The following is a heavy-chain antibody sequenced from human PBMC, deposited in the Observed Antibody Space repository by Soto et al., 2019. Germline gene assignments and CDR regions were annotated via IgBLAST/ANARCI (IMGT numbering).Heavy chain of an antibody. CDR3: AREGNYYGSGSYWAFDY. CDR1: GFTFSSYG. J-gene: IGHJ4*02. D-gene: IGHD3-10*01. CDR2: IWYDGSNK. V-gene: IGHV3-33*01. Sequence: PGGSLRLSCAASGFTFSSYGMHWVRQAPGKGLEWVAVIWYDGSNKYYADSVKGRFTISRDNSKNTLYLQMNSLRAEDTAVYYCAREGNYYGSGSYWAFDYWGQGTLVTVSS.